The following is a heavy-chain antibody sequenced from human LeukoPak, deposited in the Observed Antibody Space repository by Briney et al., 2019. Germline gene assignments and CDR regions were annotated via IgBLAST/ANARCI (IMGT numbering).Heavy chain of an antibody. CDR1: GGSISSGGYS. CDR3: ARRPFYYDSSGYYYGGFDF. D-gene: IGHD3-22*01. CDR2: ISYSGST. V-gene: IGHV4-61*08. J-gene: IGHJ3*01. Sequence: KTSETLSLTCAVSGGSISSGGYSWSWIRQPPGKGLEWIGYISYSGSTNYNPSLKSRVTISVDTSKNQFSLKLSSVTAADTALYYCARRPFYYDSSGYYYGGFDFWGQGTMVTVSS.